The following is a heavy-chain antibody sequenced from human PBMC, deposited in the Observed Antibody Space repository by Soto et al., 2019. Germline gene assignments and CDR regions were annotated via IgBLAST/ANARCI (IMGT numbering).Heavy chain of an antibody. CDR3: ARGGVRCSGGSCPHNWFDP. D-gene: IGHD2-15*01. V-gene: IGHV1-18*01. CDR2: ISAYNGDT. CDR1: GYTFTTYG. J-gene: IGHJ5*02. Sequence: ASVKVSCKASGYTFTTYGISWVRQAPGQGFEWLGWISAYNGDTDYAQKLQGRITMATDTSTGTAYMELRSLRSDDTAVYYCARGGVRCSGGSCPHNWFDPWGQGTLVTVSS.